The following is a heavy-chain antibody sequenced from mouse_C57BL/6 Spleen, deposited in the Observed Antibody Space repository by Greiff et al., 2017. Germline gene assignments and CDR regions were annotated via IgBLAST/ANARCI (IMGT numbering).Heavy chain of an antibody. CDR3: AIFGGYYDWFAY. V-gene: IGHV1-74*01. D-gene: IGHD2-3*01. Sequence: VQLQQPGAELVKPGASVKVSCKASGYTFTSYWMHWVKQRPGQGLEWIGRIHPSDSDTNYNQKFKGKATFTVDKSSSTAYMQLSSLTSEDSAVYYCAIFGGYYDWFAYWGQGTLVTVSA. J-gene: IGHJ3*01. CDR2: IHPSDSDT. CDR1: GYTFTSYW.